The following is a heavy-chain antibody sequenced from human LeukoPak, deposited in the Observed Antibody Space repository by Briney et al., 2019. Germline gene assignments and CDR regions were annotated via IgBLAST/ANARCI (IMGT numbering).Heavy chain of an antibody. CDR3: ARYYDSSGYYFFDY. CDR1: GFTFSSYE. V-gene: IGHV3-48*03. Sequence: GGSLRLSCAASGFTFSSYEMNWVRQAPGKGLEWVSYISSSGSTIYYADSEKGRFTISRDNAKNSLYLQMNSLRAEDTAVYYCARYYDSSGYYFFDYWGQGTLVTVSS. CDR2: ISSSGSTI. D-gene: IGHD3-22*01. J-gene: IGHJ4*02.